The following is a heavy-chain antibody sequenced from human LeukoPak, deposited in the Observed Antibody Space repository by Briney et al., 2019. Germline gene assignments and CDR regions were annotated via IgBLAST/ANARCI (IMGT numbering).Heavy chain of an antibody. CDR3: ARLTKGRYFDYIFDY. CDR2: INYIGSS. CDR1: GGSVSNTLHY. D-gene: IGHD3-9*01. V-gene: IGHV4-39*01. Sequence: SGTLSLTCSVSGGSVSNTLHYWGWIRQPPGKGLEWIGNINYIGSSAYNPSLRSRVTVSVDTSKNQFSLKIRSVTAADTAVYYCARLTKGRYFDYIFDYWGQGSLVTVSS. J-gene: IGHJ4*02.